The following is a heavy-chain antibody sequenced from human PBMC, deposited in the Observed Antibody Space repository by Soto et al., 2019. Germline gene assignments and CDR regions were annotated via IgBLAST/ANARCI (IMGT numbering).Heavy chain of an antibody. V-gene: IGHV4-34*01. CDR3: ARGWLRNGSGSYYYYYGMDV. Sequence: SETLSLTCAVYGGSFSGYYWSWIRQPPGKGLEWIGEINHSGSTNYNPSLKSRVTISVDTSKNQFSLKLSSVTAADTAVYYCARGWLRNGSGSYYYYYGMDVWGQGTTVTVSS. J-gene: IGHJ6*02. D-gene: IGHD3-10*01. CDR1: GGSFSGYY. CDR2: INHSGST.